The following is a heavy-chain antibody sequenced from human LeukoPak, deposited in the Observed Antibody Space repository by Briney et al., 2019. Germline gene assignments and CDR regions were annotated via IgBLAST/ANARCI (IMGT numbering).Heavy chain of an antibody. V-gene: IGHV1-24*01. CDR2: FDPEDGET. Sequence: ASVKVSCKVSGYTLTELSMHWVRQAPGKGLEWMGGFDPEDGETIYAQKFQGRVTMTEDTSTDTAYMELSSLRSEDTAVYYCATSVLRFLEWPGAFDIWGQGTMVTVSS. CDR3: ATSVLRFLEWPGAFDI. D-gene: IGHD3-3*01. J-gene: IGHJ3*02. CDR1: GYTLTELS.